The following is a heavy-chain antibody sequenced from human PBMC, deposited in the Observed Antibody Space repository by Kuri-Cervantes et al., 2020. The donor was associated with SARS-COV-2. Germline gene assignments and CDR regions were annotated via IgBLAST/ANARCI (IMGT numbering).Heavy chain of an antibody. Sequence: SETLSLTCTVSGGSISSYYWSWIRQPPGKGLEWIGSMYYSGTTYYNPPLKSRVTISVDTSKNQFSLKLSSVTAADTAVYYCARDGDTAMVWGYWGQGTLVTVSS. CDR3: ARDGDTAMVWGY. J-gene: IGHJ4*02. D-gene: IGHD5-18*01. V-gene: IGHV4-39*07. CDR2: MYYSGTT. CDR1: GGSISSYY.